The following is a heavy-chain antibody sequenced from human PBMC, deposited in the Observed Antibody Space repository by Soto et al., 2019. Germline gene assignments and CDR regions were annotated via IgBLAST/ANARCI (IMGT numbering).Heavy chain of an antibody. CDR3: ARGDRANYFYAMDV. J-gene: IGHJ6*02. CDR2: IIPMFGIG. D-gene: IGHD3-10*01. Sequence: QVQLVQSESEVKMPGSSVRVSCKASGGSFSKYGISWVRQAPGQGLEWMGGIIPMFGIGNYAEKFLGRVTITADESTRTSHMELSSLRAEDTASYFCARGDRANYFYAMDVWGQWTTVPVSS. CDR1: GGSFSKYG. V-gene: IGHV1-69*01.